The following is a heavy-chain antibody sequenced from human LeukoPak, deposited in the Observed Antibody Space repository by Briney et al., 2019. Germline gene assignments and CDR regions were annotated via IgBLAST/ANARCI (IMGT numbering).Heavy chain of an antibody. Sequence: PGGSLRLSCAASGFTFSSYSMNWVRQAPGKGLEWVSYISSSSSTIYYADSVKGRFTISRDNSKNTLYLQMNSLRAEDTAVYYCAKDPKWLHPYYFDYWGQGTLVTVSS. J-gene: IGHJ4*02. V-gene: IGHV3-48*01. D-gene: IGHD5-12*01. CDR2: ISSSSSTI. CDR1: GFTFSSYS. CDR3: AKDPKWLHPYYFDY.